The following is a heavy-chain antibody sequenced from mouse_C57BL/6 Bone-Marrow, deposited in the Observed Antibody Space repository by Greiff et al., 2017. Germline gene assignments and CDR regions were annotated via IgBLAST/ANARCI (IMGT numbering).Heavy chain of an antibody. CDR1: GYSITSGYY. CDR3: ARSPIYGSSYGYFDV. D-gene: IGHD1-1*01. Sequence: EVKLMESGPGLVKPSQSLSLTCSVTGYSITSGYYWNWIRQFPGNKLEWMGYISYDGSNNYNPSLKNRISITRDTSKNQFFLKLNSVTTEDTATYYCARSPIYGSSYGYFDVWGTGTTVTVSS. CDR2: ISYDGSN. V-gene: IGHV3-6*01. J-gene: IGHJ1*03.